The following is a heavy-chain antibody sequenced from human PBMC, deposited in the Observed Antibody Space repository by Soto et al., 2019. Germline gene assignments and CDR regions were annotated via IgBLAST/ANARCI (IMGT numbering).Heavy chain of an antibody. CDR2: INPTSGST. CDR3: ARDLAAGDH. J-gene: IGHJ4*02. V-gene: IGHV1-46*01. CDR1: GYTFTNYY. Sequence: GASVKVSCKASGYTFTNYYIHWVRQAPGQGLEWMGIINPTSGSTNYAQKFQGRVTLTYDTSTTTVYMELSGLRSEYSALLYCARDLAAGDHWGQGTLVTVSS. D-gene: IGHD6-13*01.